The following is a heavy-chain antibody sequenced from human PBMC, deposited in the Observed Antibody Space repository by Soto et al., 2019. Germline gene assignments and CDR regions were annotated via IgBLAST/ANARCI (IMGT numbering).Heavy chain of an antibody. CDR1: GYTFTSYG. D-gene: IGHD2-15*01. CDR3: ASSSGSRTYYCYYQDV. CDR2: ISAYNGNT. V-gene: IGHV1-18*01. Sequence: ASVKGSCKAAGYTFTSYGIGWVRQAPGQGLEWMGWISAYNGNTNYAQKLQGRVTMTTDTSTSTAYMELRSLRSDDTAVYYCASSSGSRTYYCYYQDVRGRGTSVPGSS. J-gene: IGHJ6*03.